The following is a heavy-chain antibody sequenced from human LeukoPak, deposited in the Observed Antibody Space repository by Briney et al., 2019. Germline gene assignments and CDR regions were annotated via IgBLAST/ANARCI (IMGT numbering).Heavy chain of an antibody. CDR2: IYYSGST. V-gene: IGHV4-39*07. CDR1: GGSISSSSYS. D-gene: IGHD3-10*01. CDR3: ARGPFRGVMWFDP. Sequence: SETLSLTCTVSGGSISSSSYSWGWIRQPPGKGLEWIGNIYYSGSTYYNPSHKSRVTVSVDTSKNQFSLKLSSVTAADTAVYYCARGPFRGVMWFDPWGQGTLVTVSS. J-gene: IGHJ5*02.